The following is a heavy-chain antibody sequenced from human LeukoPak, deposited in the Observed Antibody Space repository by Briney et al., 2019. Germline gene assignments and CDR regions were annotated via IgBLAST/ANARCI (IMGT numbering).Heavy chain of an antibody. D-gene: IGHD1-26*01. CDR1: GFTFSSYS. V-gene: IGHV3-21*01. Sequence: GGSLRLSCAASGFTFSSYSMNWVRQAPGKGLEWVSSISSSSSYIYYADSVKGRFTISRDNAKNSLYLQMNSLRAEDTAVYYCARGPMGGRAFDIWGQGTMVTVSS. CDR2: ISSSSSYI. CDR3: ARGPMGGRAFDI. J-gene: IGHJ3*02.